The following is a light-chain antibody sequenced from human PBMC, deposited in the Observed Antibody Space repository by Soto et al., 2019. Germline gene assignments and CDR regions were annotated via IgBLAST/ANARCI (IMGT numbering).Light chain of an antibody. CDR1: QSVSSN. J-gene: IGKJ5*01. Sequence: VMTNSPATRCLSAGETATVSCRASQSVSSNLAWYQQKPGQAPRLLIYGSSTRATGIPARFSGSGSGAEFTLTISSLQSEDCAVYYCQQYYNWPITFGQGTRLEIK. CDR3: QQYYNWPIT. CDR2: GSS. V-gene: IGKV3-15*01.